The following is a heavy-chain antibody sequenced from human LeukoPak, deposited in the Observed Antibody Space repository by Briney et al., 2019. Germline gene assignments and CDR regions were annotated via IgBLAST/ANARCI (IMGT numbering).Heavy chain of an antibody. J-gene: IGHJ4*02. D-gene: IGHD5-24*01. Sequence: SSETLSLTCTVSGGSISSGGYYWSWIRQHPGKGLEWIGYIYYSGSTYYNPSLKSRVTISVDTSKNQFSLKLSPVTAADTAVCYCARVRRDGYKLDYWGQGTLVTVSS. CDR2: IYYSGST. CDR1: GGSISSGGYY. CDR3: ARVRRDGYKLDY. V-gene: IGHV4-31*03.